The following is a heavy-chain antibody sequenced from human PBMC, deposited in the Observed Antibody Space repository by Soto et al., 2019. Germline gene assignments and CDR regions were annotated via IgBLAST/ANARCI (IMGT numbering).Heavy chain of an antibody. V-gene: IGHV4-38-2*01. CDR2: IYHAGSV. CDR1: GYSIASGYY. J-gene: IGHJ6*02. Sequence: SETLSLTCAVSGYSIASGYYWAWIRQSPGKGLEWIGSIYHAGSVYYNPSLNGRVALSMDTSKNHFSLKLTSVTAADTAVYYCARTFDYYGMDVWGQGTTVTV. CDR3: ARTFDYYGMDV.